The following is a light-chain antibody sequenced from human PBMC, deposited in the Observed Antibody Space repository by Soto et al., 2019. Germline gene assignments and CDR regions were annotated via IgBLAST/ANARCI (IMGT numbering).Light chain of an antibody. Sequence: DIVMTQTPLPSPVTLGQPASISCRSSQSLVHSDGNNYLTWLQQRPGQPPRLLLYKISKRFSGVPDRFSGSGAGTAFTLKISRVEPEDVGVYYCMQATQFPWTFGQGTKVEIK. CDR3: MQATQFPWT. CDR1: QSLVHSDGNNY. V-gene: IGKV2-24*01. J-gene: IGKJ1*01. CDR2: KIS.